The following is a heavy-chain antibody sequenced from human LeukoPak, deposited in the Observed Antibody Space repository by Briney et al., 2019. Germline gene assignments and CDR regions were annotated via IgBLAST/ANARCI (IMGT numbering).Heavy chain of an antibody. Sequence: ASVKVSCKASGYTFSNYGISWVRQAPGQGLEWMGWISAYNGQTKYAEKFQGRVTMTTDAPMSTANMELRSLRLNDTAVYYCARSRGQWLERVYYYYAMDVWGQGTTVTVSS. J-gene: IGHJ6*02. CDR3: ARSRGQWLERVYYYYAMDV. CDR1: GYTFSNYG. V-gene: IGHV1-18*01. CDR2: ISAYNGQT. D-gene: IGHD6-19*01.